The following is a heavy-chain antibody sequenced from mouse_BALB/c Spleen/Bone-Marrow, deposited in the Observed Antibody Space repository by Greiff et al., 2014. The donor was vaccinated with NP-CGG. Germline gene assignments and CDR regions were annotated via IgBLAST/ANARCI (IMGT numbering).Heavy chain of an antibody. CDR3: ARSGKVRNAMDY. V-gene: IGHV1S137*01. CDR1: GYTLTDHA. Sequence: QVQLQQSGAKLVRPGVSVRISCKGSGYTLTDHAIHWVKRSHAKSLEWIGVISGYYGDAIYNQKFKGKATMTVDKSSSTAYMELARLTSEDSAIYYCARSGKVRNAMDYWGQGTSVTVSS. J-gene: IGHJ4*01. CDR2: ISGYYGDA. D-gene: IGHD2-14*01.